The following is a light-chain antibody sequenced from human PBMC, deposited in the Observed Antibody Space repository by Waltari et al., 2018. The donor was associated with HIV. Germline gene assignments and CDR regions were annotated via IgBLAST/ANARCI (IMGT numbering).Light chain of an antibody. Sequence: QSALTQPPSASGSPGQSVTIFCTATSSDVGGYNYVSWYQQHPDKAPKLIIFEVNKRPSGVPDRFSGSKSGNTASLTVSGLQAEDEADYYCSSYAGSDSPYVFGSGTTVTVL. CDR1: SSDVGGYNY. CDR2: EVN. CDR3: SSYAGSDSPYV. V-gene: IGLV2-8*01. J-gene: IGLJ1*01.